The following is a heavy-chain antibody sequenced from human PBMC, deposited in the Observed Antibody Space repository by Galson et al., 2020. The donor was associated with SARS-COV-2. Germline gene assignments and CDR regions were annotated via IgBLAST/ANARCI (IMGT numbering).Heavy chain of an antibody. CDR3: AREGDASRAIDY. Sequence: GGSLRLSCAVSGFTVSSNYMNWVRQAPGKGLEWVSVIYRAGSAYYADSVRGRFTISRDNSKNTVFLQMNTLRAEDTAVYYCAREGDASRAIDYWGQGTLVTVSS. V-gene: IGHV3-53*01. CDR2: IYRAGSA. J-gene: IGHJ4*02. D-gene: IGHD1-26*01. CDR1: GFTVSSNY.